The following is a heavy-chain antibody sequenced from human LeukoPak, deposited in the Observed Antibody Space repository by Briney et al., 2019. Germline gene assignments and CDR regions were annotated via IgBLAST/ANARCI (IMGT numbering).Heavy chain of an antibody. D-gene: IGHD1-26*01. CDR2: ISYDGSNK. Sequence: PGGSLRLSCAASGFTFSSYAMHWVRQAPGKGLEWVAVISYDGSNKYYADSVKGRFTISRNNSKNTLYLQMNSLRAEDTAVYYCARELFLVATTPTTGWFDPWGQGTLVTVSS. V-gene: IGHV3-30-3*01. J-gene: IGHJ5*02. CDR1: GFTFSSYA. CDR3: ARELFLVATTPTTGWFDP.